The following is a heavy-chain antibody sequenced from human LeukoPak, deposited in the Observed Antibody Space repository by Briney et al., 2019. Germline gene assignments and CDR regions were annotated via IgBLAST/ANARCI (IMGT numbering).Heavy chain of an antibody. CDR2: IYYSGST. CDR1: GGSISSYY. J-gene: IGHJ3*02. V-gene: IGHV4-59*01. Sequence: SETLSLTCTASGGSISSYYWSWIRQPPGKGLEWIGYIYYSGSTNYNPSLKSRVTISVDTSKNQFSLKLSSVTAADTAVYYCAREPLPAKAFDIWGQGTMVTVSS. CDR3: AREPLPAKAFDI.